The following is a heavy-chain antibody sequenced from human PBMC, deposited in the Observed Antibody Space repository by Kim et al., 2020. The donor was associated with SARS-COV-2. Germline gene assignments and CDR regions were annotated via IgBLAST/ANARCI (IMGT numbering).Heavy chain of an antibody. CDR2: IYYSGST. CDR3: ARASVGGTMILLDYFDY. CDR1: GGSISSGGYY. Sequence: SETLSLTCTVSGGSISSGGYYWSWIRQHPGKGLEWIGYIYYSGSTYYNPSLKSRVTISVDTSKNQFSLKLSSVTAADTAVYYCARASVGGTMILLDYFDYWGQGTLVTVSS. D-gene: IGHD3-22*01. V-gene: IGHV4-31*03. J-gene: IGHJ4*02.